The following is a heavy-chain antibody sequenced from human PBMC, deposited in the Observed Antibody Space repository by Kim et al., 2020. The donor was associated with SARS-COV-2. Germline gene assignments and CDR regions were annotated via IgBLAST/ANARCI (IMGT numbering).Heavy chain of an antibody. J-gene: IGHJ6*02. CDR3: AREEPDYGGNSGGYYYGMDV. CDR1: GGTFSSYA. V-gene: IGHV1-69*13. Sequence: SVKVSCKASGGTFSSYAISWVRQAPGQGLEWMGGIIPIFGTANYAQKFQGRVTITADESTSTAYMELSSLRSEDTAVYYCAREEPDYGGNSGGYYYGMDVWGQGTTVTVSS. CDR2: IIPIFGTA. D-gene: IGHD4-17*01.